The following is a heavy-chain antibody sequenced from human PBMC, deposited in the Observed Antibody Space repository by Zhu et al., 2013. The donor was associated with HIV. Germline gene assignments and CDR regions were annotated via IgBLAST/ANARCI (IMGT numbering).Heavy chain of an antibody. J-gene: IGHJ4*02. CDR1: GFTFTSSA. V-gene: IGHV1-58*01. Sequence: QLVQSGPEVKKPGTSVKVSCKASGFTFTSSAVQWVRQARGQRLEWIGWIVVGSGNTNYAQKFQERVTITRDMSTSTAYMELSSLRSEDTAVYYCAADHYYDSSGTPVFDYWGQGTLVTVSS. CDR2: IVVGSGNT. CDR3: AADHYYDSSGTPVFDY. D-gene: IGHD3-22*01.